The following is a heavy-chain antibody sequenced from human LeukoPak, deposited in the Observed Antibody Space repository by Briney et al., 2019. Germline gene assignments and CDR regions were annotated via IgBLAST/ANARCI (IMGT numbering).Heavy chain of an antibody. CDR2: ISGSGGST. J-gene: IGHJ4*02. Sequence: GGSLRLSCAASGFTFSSYSIHWVRQAPGKGLEWVSAISGSGGSTYYADSVKGRFTISRDNSKNSLYLQMNSLRAEDTAVYYCAKVPIFYDILTGYFDYWGQGTLVTVSS. D-gene: IGHD3-9*01. CDR1: GFTFSSYS. V-gene: IGHV3-23*01. CDR3: AKVPIFYDILTGYFDY.